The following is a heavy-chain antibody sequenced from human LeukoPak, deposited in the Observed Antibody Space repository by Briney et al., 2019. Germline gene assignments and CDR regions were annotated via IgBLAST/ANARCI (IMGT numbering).Heavy chain of an antibody. Sequence: SETLSLTCAVYGGSFSGYYWSWIRQHPGKGLEWIGYIYYSGSTYYNPSLKSRVTISVDTSKNQFSLKLSSVTAADTAVYYCARAPSSSTRNWFDPWGQGTLVTVSS. V-gene: IGHV4-31*11. CDR2: IYYSGST. CDR3: ARAPSSSTRNWFDP. CDR1: GGSFSGYY. J-gene: IGHJ5*02. D-gene: IGHD6-13*01.